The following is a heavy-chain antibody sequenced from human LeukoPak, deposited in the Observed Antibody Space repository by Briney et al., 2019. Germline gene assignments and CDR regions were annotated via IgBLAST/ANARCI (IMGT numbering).Heavy chain of an antibody. CDR3: AKLSGGRVDP. D-gene: IGHD6-25*01. J-gene: IGHJ5*02. CDR1: DGSISNYY. Sequence: PSETLSLTCTVSDGSISNYYWSWIRQPPGKGLEWIGYIYSSGITTYHPSLRSRLTLSVDTSKNQFSLRLSSVTAADTAVYYCAKLSGGRVDPWGQGTLVTVSS. V-gene: IGHV4-59*08. CDR2: IYSSGIT.